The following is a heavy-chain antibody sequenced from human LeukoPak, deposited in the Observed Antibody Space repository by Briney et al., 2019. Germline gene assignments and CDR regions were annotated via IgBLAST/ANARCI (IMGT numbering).Heavy chain of an antibody. CDR2: IYYSGST. J-gene: IGHJ4*02. CDR3: ASYNLPPYYFDY. V-gene: IGHV4-39*01. CDR1: GGSISSSSYY. D-gene: IGHD5-24*01. Sequence: SETLSLTCTVSGGSISSSSYYWGWIRQPPGKGLEWIGSIYYSGSTYYNPSLKSRVTISVDTSKNQFSLKLSSVTAADTAVYYCASYNLPPYYFDYWGQGTLVTVSS.